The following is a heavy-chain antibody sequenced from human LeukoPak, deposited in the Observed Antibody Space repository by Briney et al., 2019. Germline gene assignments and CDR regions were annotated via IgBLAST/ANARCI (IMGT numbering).Heavy chain of an antibody. J-gene: IGHJ4*02. D-gene: IGHD3-22*01. Sequence: ASVTLSFTASGYTFTVYYMHWVRQAPGQGLEWMGWINPNSGGTNYAQKLQGRVTMTRDTSISTAYMELSRLRSDDTAVYYCASTHYYDSSGFDYWGQGTLVTVSS. V-gene: IGHV1-2*02. CDR3: ASTHYYDSSGFDY. CDR2: INPNSGGT. CDR1: GYTFTVYY.